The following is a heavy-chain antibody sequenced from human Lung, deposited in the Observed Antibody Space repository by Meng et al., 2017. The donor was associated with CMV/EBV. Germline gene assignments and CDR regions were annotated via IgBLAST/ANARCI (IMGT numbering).Heavy chain of an antibody. CDR2: IYYSGST. Sequence: SETLSLTCTVSGGSISSGGYYWSWIRQHPGKGLEWIGYIYYSGSTYYNPSLKSRVTISVDTSKNQFSLKLSSVTAADTAVYYCARPGAAAETEGFDLWGRGXLVTDSS. J-gene: IGHJ2*01. V-gene: IGHV4-31*03. CDR1: GGSISSGGYY. D-gene: IGHD6-13*01. CDR3: ARPGAAAETEGFDL.